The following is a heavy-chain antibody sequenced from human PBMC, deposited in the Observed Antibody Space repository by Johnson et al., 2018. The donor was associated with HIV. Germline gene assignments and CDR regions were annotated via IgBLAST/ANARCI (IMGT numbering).Heavy chain of an antibody. D-gene: IGHD3-10*01. CDR3: ERAEIFGGRVGDCAFGI. CDR2: IRWDGAIT. V-gene: IGHV3-43D*03. Sequence: VQLVESGGGVVQPGRSLRLSCAASGFNFDDYAMHWVRQAPGNGLEWVSLIRWDGAITSYVDSVKGRFTISRDNSRNSLYLQMKSLRVEDTAMYYCERAEIFGGRVGDCAFGIWGRGTMVTVSS. J-gene: IGHJ3*02. CDR1: GFNFDDYA.